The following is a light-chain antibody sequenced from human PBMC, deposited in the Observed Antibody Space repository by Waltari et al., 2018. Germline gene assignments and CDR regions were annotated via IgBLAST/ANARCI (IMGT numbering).Light chain of an antibody. Sequence: SYVLTQPPSVSVAPGKTARITCGGNNIGSKSVHWYQQKPAQAPVLDIYDDSDRPSGIPERFSGSNSGNTATLTISRVEAGDEADYDCQVWDSSSDPFYVFGTGTKVTVL. CDR1: NIGSKS. V-gene: IGLV3-21*03. CDR2: DDS. CDR3: QVWDSSSDPFYV. J-gene: IGLJ1*01.